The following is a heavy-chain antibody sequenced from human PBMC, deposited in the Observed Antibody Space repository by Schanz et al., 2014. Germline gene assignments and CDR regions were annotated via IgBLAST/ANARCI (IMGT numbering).Heavy chain of an antibody. CDR2: IGVDGTTT. V-gene: IGHV3-23*01. Sequence: ESGGGLVQPGGSLRLSCAASGFAFSSYGMNWLRQAPGKGLEWVSVIGVDGTTTYYADSVKGRFTISRDNSKNTLYLQMNSLRPEDTALYYCVRDELLWFGEVLSLDYWGQGALVTVSS. CDR1: GFAFSSYG. D-gene: IGHD3-10*01. J-gene: IGHJ4*02. CDR3: VRDELLWFGEVLSLDY.